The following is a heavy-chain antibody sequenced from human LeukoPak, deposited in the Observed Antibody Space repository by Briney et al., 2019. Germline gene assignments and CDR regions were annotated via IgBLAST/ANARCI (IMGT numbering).Heavy chain of an antibody. CDR3: AKGAGGTSCYTHFDY. D-gene: IGHD2-2*02. Sequence: PGGSLRLSCAASGFTFSSYAMSWVRQAPGKGLEWVSAISGSGGSTYYADSVKGRFTISRDNSKNTLYLQMNSLRAEDAAVYYCAKGAGGTSCYTHFDYWGQGTLVTVSS. J-gene: IGHJ4*02. V-gene: IGHV3-23*01. CDR2: ISGSGGST. CDR1: GFTFSSYA.